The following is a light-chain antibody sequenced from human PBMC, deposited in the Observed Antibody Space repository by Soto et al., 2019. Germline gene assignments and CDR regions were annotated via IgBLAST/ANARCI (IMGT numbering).Light chain of an antibody. CDR2: GPP. J-gene: IGKJ4*01. CDR3: QEYGTSQFS. CDR1: QTLNIKF. V-gene: IGKV3-20*01. Sequence: EVVLTQSPDFLSVSPGERATLFCRASQTLNIKFLAWYQQEVGQSPRLLMYGPPNRAPGTPDRFSVGGAGTDFTLTIDRVEPEDCAVYFCQEYGTSQFSFGGGTKVDIK.